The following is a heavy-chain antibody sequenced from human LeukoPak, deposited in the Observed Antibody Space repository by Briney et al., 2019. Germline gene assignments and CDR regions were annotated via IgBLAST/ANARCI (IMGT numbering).Heavy chain of an antibody. Sequence: SETLSLTCGVSGYSISSGYYWGWIRQPPGKGLEWIGSIYHSGSTYYNPSLKSRVTISVDTSKNQFPLKVSSVTAADTAVYYCARLITSRRRMDYWGQGALVTVSS. J-gene: IGHJ4*02. CDR3: ARLITSRRRMDY. CDR2: IYHSGST. CDR1: GYSISSGYY. V-gene: IGHV4-38-2*01. D-gene: IGHD6-6*01.